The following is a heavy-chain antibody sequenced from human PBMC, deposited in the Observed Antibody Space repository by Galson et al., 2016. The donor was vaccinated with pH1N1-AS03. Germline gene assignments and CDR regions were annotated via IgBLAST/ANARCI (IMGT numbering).Heavy chain of an antibody. CDR1: GYSFTNHW. V-gene: IGHV5-51*01. J-gene: IGHJ6*02. CDR3: ARHREYQVLSSAMDV. CDR2: IYPVDSDT. D-gene: IGHD2-2*01. Sequence: QSGAEVKKSGESLQISCKGSGYSFTNHWIAWVRQMPGKGLEWMGFIYPVDSDTRYSPSFQGQVTISADKSVTTAYLQWSSLKAADTALYYCARHREYQVLSSAMDVWGQGTTVTVSS.